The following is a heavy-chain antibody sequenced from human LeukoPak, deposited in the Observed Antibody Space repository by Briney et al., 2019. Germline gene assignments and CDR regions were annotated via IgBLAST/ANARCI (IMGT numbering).Heavy chain of an antibody. Sequence: ASVKVSCKASGYTFTGYYMHWVRQAPGQGLEWMGWINPNSGGTNYAQKFQGRVTMTRDTSISTAYMELSRLRSDDTAVYYCARAYTPYYYDSSGYYYGGYWGQGTLVTVSS. CDR1: GYTFTGYY. D-gene: IGHD3-22*01. CDR2: INPNSGGT. V-gene: IGHV1-2*02. J-gene: IGHJ4*02. CDR3: ARAYTPYYYDSSGYYYGGY.